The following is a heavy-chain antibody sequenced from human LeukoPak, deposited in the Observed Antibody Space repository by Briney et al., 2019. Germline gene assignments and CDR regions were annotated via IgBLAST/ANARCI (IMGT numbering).Heavy chain of an antibody. V-gene: IGHV4-61*02. CDR2: IYTSGST. CDR3: ARGFRTVTNYYYYYYMDV. CDR1: GGSISSGSYY. J-gene: IGHJ6*03. Sequence: SETLSLTCTVSGGSISSGSYYWSWIRQPAGKGLEWIGRIYTSGSTNYNPSLKSRVTMSVDTSKNQFSLKLSSVTAADTAVYYCARGFRTVTNYYYYYYMDVWGKGTTVTVSS. D-gene: IGHD4-17*01.